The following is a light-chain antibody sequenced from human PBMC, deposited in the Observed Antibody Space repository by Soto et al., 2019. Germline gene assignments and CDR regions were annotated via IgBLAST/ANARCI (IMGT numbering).Light chain of an antibody. CDR1: QSLVYSDGNTY. CDR2: KVF. CDR3: MEGSHWWT. J-gene: IGKJ1*01. Sequence: DVVLTQSPLSLPVTLGQPASISCRSSQSLVYSDGNTYLYWFHQRPGQTPRRLIDKVFNRDSGVPARFSGGGSGTDFTLEISRVEDEDVGVYYCMEGSHWWTFGQGTRVEIK. V-gene: IGKV2-30*01.